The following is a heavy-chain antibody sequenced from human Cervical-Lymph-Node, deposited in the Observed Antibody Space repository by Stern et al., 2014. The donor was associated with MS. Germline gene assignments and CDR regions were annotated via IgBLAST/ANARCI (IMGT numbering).Heavy chain of an antibody. V-gene: IGHV3-30-3*01. J-gene: IGHJ4*02. CDR3: AREIGYCSGGRCYPYCFDS. CDR2: GTNDRTKE. D-gene: IGHD2-15*01. Sequence: VQLVESGGGVVQPGGSLRLSCAASGFTFSNYAMHWVRQAPAKGPEGWAVGTNDRTKEFYADSVKGPFTIPRANSNSTLYLQMTSLTTEDTSVYFCAREIGYCSGGRCYPYCFDSWGQGTLVVVSS. CDR1: GFTFSNYA.